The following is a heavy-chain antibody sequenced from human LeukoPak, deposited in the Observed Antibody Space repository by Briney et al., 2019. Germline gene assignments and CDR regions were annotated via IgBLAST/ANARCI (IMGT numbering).Heavy chain of an antibody. CDR1: GDSISNSHW. CDR2: IYLSGDT. Sequence: PSGTLSLTCAVSGDSISNSHWWCGVRQPPGRGLEWFGVIYLSGDTDYNPSLKSRVTISLDKSKNQFSLKLTYVTAADTAVYYCAKGPHTGIASDYWGQGTLVTVSS. CDR3: AKGPHTGIASDY. V-gene: IGHV4-4*02. D-gene: IGHD1-14*01. J-gene: IGHJ4*02.